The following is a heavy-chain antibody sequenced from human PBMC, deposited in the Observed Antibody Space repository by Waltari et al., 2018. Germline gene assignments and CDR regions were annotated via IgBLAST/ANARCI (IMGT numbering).Heavy chain of an antibody. D-gene: IGHD6-13*01. CDR3: ARGIAAALGGFDP. J-gene: IGHJ5*02. V-gene: IGHV4-59*01. CDR1: GGSISSYY. Sequence: QVQLQESGPGLVKPSETLSLTCTVSGGSISSYYWSCIRPPPGKGLEWIGYIYYSGSTNYNPSLKSRVTISVDTSKNQFSLKLSSVTAADTAVYYCARGIAAALGGFDPWGQGTLVTVSS. CDR2: IYYSGST.